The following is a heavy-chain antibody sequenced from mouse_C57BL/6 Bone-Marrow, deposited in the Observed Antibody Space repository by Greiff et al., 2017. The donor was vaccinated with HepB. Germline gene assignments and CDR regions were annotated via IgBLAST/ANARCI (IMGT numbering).Heavy chain of an antibody. D-gene: IGHD2-1*01. CDR3: ARGEGNYPFAY. V-gene: IGHV5-6*01. Sequence: EVKLVESGGDLVKPGGSLKLSCAASGFTFSSYGMSWVRQTPDKRLEWVATISSGGSYTYYPDSVKGRFTISRDNAKNTLYLQMSSLKSEDTAMYYCARGEGNYPFAYWGQGTLVTVSA. CDR2: ISSGGSYT. CDR1: GFTFSSYG. J-gene: IGHJ3*01.